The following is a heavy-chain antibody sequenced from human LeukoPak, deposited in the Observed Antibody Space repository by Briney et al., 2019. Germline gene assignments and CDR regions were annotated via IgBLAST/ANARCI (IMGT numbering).Heavy chain of an antibody. J-gene: IGHJ6*02. CDR2: INHSGST. Sequence: SETLSLTCTVSGGSISSYYWSWIRQPPGKGLEWIGEINHSGSTNYNPSLKSRVTISVDTSKNQFSLSPTSVTAADTAVYYCARVRVAETFYYYAMDVWGQGTTVTVSS. V-gene: IGHV4-34*01. D-gene: IGHD3-3*01. CDR1: GGSISSYY. CDR3: ARVRVAETFYYYAMDV.